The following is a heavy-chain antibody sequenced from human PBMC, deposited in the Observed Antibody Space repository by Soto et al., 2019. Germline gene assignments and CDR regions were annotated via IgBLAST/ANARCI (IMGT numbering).Heavy chain of an antibody. J-gene: IGHJ4*02. V-gene: IGHV3-74*01. CDR3: TRGPRPISTGTGAY. Sequence: GGSPRLSCAASGFIFKMYWMHWVRQSPGKGLVWISRIYNDGTYSDYADSVRGRFTISRDNVNDTLYLQMNNLRAEDSGLYYCTRGPRPISTGTGAYWGQGTQVTVSS. D-gene: IGHD3-10*01. CDR1: GFIFKMYW. CDR2: IYNDGTYS.